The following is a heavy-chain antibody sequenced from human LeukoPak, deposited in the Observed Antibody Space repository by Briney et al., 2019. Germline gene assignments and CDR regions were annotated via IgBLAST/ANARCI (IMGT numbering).Heavy chain of an antibody. Sequence: SETLSLTCTVSGDSISGFYWSWIRQPPGKGLEWIGHIYYSGSTNYNPSLKSRVTISVDTSKNHFSLKLSSMTAADTAVYYCARVRGRYYYCYMDVWGKGTTVTVSS. V-gene: IGHV4-59*01. CDR1: GDSISGFY. CDR2: IYYSGST. D-gene: IGHD3-16*01. CDR3: ARVRGRYYYCYMDV. J-gene: IGHJ6*03.